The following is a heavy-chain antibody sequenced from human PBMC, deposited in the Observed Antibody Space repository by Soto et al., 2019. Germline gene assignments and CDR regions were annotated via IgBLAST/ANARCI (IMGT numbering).Heavy chain of an antibody. CDR2: ISSSSSYI. CDR1: GFTFSSYS. J-gene: IGHJ6*02. V-gene: IGHV3-21*01. D-gene: IGHD6-13*01. Sequence: VQLVASGGGLVKPGGSLGLSCPASGFTFSSYSMNWVRPAPGKGLEWVSSISSSSSYIYYAESVKGRFTIVRDNAKNSLYLQMNSLRADDTAVYYCARDGVAAGIEYCYYYGMDVWGQGTTVTVSS. CDR3: ARDGVAAGIEYCYYYGMDV.